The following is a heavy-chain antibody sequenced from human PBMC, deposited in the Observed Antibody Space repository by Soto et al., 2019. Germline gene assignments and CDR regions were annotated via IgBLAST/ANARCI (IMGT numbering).Heavy chain of an antibody. CDR2: IIPIFGTA. CDR1: GGTFSSYA. Sequence: GASVKVSCKASGGTFSSYAISWVRQAPGQGLDWMGGIIPIFGTANYAQKFQGRVTITADKSTSTAYMELSSLRSEDTAVYYCARRRRGATSYYGMDVWGQGTTVTVSS. CDR3: ARRRRGATSYYGMDV. D-gene: IGHD1-26*01. J-gene: IGHJ6*02. V-gene: IGHV1-69*06.